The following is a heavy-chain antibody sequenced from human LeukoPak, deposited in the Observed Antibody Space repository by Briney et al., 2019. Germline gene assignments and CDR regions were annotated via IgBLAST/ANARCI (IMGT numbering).Heavy chain of an antibody. CDR3: ARHNSVNYYGSGSYLLDY. CDR2: IYYSGST. CDR1: GGSISSSSYY. J-gene: IGHJ4*02. Sequence: PSETLSLTCTVSGGSISSSSYYWGWIRQPPGKGLEWIGSIYYSGSTYYNPSLKSRVTISVDTSKNQFSLKLSSVTAADTAVYYCARHNSVNYYGSGSYLLDYWGQGTLVTVSS. D-gene: IGHD3-10*01. V-gene: IGHV4-39*07.